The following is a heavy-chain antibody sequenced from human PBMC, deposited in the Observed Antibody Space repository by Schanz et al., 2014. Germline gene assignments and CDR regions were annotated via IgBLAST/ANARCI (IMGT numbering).Heavy chain of an antibody. V-gene: IGHV3-13*05. D-gene: IGHD3-3*01. J-gene: IGHJ4*02. CDR1: GFTFSNYD. Sequence: EVQLVESGGGLVQPGGSLRLSCAASGFTFSNYDMHWVRQAIGKGLEWVSGIGPASDPYYAGSVKGRFTISRDNAKNSLYLQMNSLTADDTAVYYCARDKGGYYPFDYWGRGTLVTVSS. CDR2: IGPASDP. CDR3: ARDKGGYYPFDY.